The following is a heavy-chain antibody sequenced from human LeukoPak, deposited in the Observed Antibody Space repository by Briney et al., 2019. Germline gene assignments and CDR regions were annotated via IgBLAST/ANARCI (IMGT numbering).Heavy chain of an antibody. J-gene: IGHJ4*02. CDR3: AGGYSTGWYYFDY. V-gene: IGHV4-4*07. CDR2: IYTSGST. CDR1: GGSISGFY. D-gene: IGHD6-19*01. Sequence: SETLSLTCTVSGGSISGFYWSWIRQPAGKGLEWIGRIYTSGSTNYNPSLKSRVTMSVDTSKNQFSLKLSSVTAADTAVYYCAGGYSTGWYYFDYWGQGTLVTVSS.